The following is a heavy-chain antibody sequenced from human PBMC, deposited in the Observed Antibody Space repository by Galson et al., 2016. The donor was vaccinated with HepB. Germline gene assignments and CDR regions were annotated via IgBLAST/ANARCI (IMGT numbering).Heavy chain of an antibody. J-gene: IGHJ6*02. D-gene: IGHD4-17*01. CDR3: ARALEYGSRNYYDYYAMDV. CDR1: GYRLTDYW. Sequence: QSGAEVKEPGESLRISCQGSGYRLTDYWITWVRQVPGKGLQWMGRIDPDDSHTNYSPSFQGHVTISVDKSINTAYLQWSTLKASDTAIYYCARALEYGSRNYYDYYAMDVWGPGTTVIVSS. CDR2: IDPDDSHT. V-gene: IGHV5-10-1*01.